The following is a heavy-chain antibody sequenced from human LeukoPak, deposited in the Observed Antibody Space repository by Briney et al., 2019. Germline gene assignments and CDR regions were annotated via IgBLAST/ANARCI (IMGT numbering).Heavy chain of an antibody. Sequence: GGSLRLSCAASGFTFDEYGMSWVRQAPGKGLEWVSGINWNGGSTGYADSVKGRFTISRDNAKNSLYLQMNSLRAEDTALYYCARDQGLSSYYYYMDVWGKGTTVTVSS. V-gene: IGHV3-20*04. CDR1: GFTFDEYG. CDR2: INWNGGST. CDR3: ARDQGLSSYYYYMDV. J-gene: IGHJ6*03. D-gene: IGHD3/OR15-3a*01.